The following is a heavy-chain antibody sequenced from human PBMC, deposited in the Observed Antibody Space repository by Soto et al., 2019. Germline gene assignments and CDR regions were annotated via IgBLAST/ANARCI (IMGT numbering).Heavy chain of an antibody. V-gene: IGHV4-59*01. Sequence: LSLTCTVSGGSISSYYWSWIRQPPGKGLEWIGYIYYSGSTNYNPSLKSRVTISVDTSKNQFSLKLSSVTAADTAVYYCARAPGYCSGGSCRFPDAFDIWGQGTMVTVSS. CDR3: ARAPGYCSGGSCRFPDAFDI. CDR2: IYYSGST. CDR1: GGSISSYY. J-gene: IGHJ3*02. D-gene: IGHD2-15*01.